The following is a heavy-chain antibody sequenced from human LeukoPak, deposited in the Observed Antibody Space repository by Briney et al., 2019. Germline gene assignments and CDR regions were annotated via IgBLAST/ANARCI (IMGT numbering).Heavy chain of an antibody. D-gene: IGHD5-18*01. V-gene: IGHV4-4*07. J-gene: IGHJ4*02. CDR3: ARDRDEYNYGYYFDY. Sequence: SETLSLTCTVPGGSISRYYWSWIRQPAGKGLEWIGRIYTSGSTNYNPSLKSRVTMSVDTPKNQFSLQLSSVTAADTAVYYSARDRDEYNYGYYFDYWGQGTLVTVSS. CDR1: GGSISRYY. CDR2: IYTSGST.